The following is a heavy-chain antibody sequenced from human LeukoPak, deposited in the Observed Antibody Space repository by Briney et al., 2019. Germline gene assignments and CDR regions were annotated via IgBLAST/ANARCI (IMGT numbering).Heavy chain of an antibody. Sequence: GGSLRLSCAASGFTFDDYAMHWVRHAPGKGLEWVSGISWNSGSIGYADSVKGRFTISRDNAKNSLYLQMNSLRAEDTAVYYCAKAPGGIVGYWGQGTLVTVSS. CDR1: GFTFDDYA. J-gene: IGHJ4*02. CDR2: ISWNSGSI. D-gene: IGHD3-16*01. V-gene: IGHV3-9*01. CDR3: AKAPGGIVGY.